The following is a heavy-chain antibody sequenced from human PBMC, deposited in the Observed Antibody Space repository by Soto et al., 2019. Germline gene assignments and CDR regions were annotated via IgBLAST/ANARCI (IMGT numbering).Heavy chain of an antibody. Sequence: GASVKVSCKASGGTFSSYWMHWVRQAPGKGLVWVSRINSDGSSTSYADSVKGRFTISRDNAKNTLYLQMNSLRAEDTAVYYCAKDLQFSGWLSAQTFDYWGQGTQVTVSS. CDR2: INSDGSST. D-gene: IGHD6-19*01. J-gene: IGHJ4*02. V-gene: IGHV3-74*01. CDR1: GGTFSSYW. CDR3: AKDLQFSGWLSAQTFDY.